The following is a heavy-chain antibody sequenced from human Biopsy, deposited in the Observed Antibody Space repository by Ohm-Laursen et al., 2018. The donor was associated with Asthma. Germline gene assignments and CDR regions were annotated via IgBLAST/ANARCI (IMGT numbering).Heavy chain of an antibody. CDR2: IMTVFGTT. V-gene: IGHV1-69*13. Sequence: EASVKVSCKAPGGTFSNFAISWVRQAPGQGLEWLGGIMTVFGTTNYAQKFQGRVTITADESTSTAYMEVTSLRSEDTAIYYCARCQVGYSSGWSLLLKKIYYSGMDVWGQGTAVPDSS. CDR3: ARCQVGYSSGWSLLLKKIYYSGMDV. CDR1: GGTFSNFA. D-gene: IGHD6-19*01. J-gene: IGHJ6*02.